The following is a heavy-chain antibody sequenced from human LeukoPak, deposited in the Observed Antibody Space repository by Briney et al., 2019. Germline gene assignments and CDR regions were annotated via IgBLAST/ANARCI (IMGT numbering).Heavy chain of an antibody. Sequence: GASVKVSCKASGYTFTSYGISWVRQAPGQRLEWMGWINAGNGNTKYSQKFQGRVTITRDTSASTAYMELSSLRSEDTAVYYCAGGFDWLYPFDYWGQGTLVTVSS. V-gene: IGHV1-3*01. CDR3: AGGFDWLYPFDY. D-gene: IGHD3-9*01. J-gene: IGHJ4*02. CDR2: INAGNGNT. CDR1: GYTFTSYG.